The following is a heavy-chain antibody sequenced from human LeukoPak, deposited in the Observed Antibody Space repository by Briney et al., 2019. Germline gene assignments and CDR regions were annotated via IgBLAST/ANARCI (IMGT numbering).Heavy chain of an antibody. CDR2: ISDSGDDT. CDR1: GFTFSNYV. D-gene: IGHD6-19*01. CDR3: VKVGGGGGWYWSP. Sequence: GGSLRLSCTGSGFTFSNYVMSWGREAPGERLGWGSGISDSGDDTDYADSVKGRFTISRDNSKNTLFFQMNILRVEDTAVYYCVKVGGGGGWYWSPWGQGTLVTVSS. V-gene: IGHV3-23*01. J-gene: IGHJ5*02.